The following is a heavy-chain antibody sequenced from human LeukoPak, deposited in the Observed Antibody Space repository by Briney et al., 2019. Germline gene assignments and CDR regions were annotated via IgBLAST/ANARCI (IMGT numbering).Heavy chain of an antibody. CDR3: ARVPDFIARPCDS. V-gene: IGHV4-34*01. CDR2: SSPTGDIT. Sequence: SETLSLTCAVYGGSFSGNYWTLIRQTPGRGLEWIGESSPTGDITGYNPSLKGRATISVDSSKKQFSLKLTSVTAADTGVYYCARVPDFIARPCDSWGPGTLVTVSS. CDR1: GGSFSGNY. J-gene: IGHJ4*02. D-gene: IGHD2-21*01.